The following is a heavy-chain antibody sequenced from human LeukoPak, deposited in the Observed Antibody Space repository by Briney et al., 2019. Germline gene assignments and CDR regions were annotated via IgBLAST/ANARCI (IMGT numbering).Heavy chain of an antibody. CDR2: IYYSGST. J-gene: IGHJ4*02. V-gene: IGHV4-61*08. CDR3: ARGRSHFDF. Sequence: SETLSLTCTVSGGSISSGGYYWSWIRQPPGKGLEWIGYIYYSGSTYYNPSLKSRVTISLDTSKNQFSVKLSSVTAADTAVYYCARGRSHFDFWGQGTLVTVSS. D-gene: IGHD2-15*01. CDR1: GGSISSGGYY.